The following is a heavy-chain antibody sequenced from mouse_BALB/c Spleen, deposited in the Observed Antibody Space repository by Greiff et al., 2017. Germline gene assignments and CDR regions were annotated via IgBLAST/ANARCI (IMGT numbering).Heavy chain of an antibody. J-gene: IGHJ4*01. CDR3: ARSTMITTGPMDY. Sequence: QVQLQQSGAELVRPGSSVKISCKASGYAFSSYWMNWVKQRPGQGLEWIGQIYPGDGDTNYNGKFKGKATLTADKSSSTAYMQLSSLTSEDSAVYFCARSTMITTGPMDYWGQGTSVTVSS. CDR2: IYPGDGDT. D-gene: IGHD2-4*01. CDR1: GYAFSSYW. V-gene: IGHV1-80*01.